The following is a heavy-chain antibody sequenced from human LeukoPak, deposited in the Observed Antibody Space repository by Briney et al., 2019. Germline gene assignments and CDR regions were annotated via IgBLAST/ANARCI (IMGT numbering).Heavy chain of an antibody. J-gene: IGHJ4*02. CDR3: ARDLGYSSGWFSY. CDR2: IGTRSDIT. Sequence: GGSLRLSCAASGFSFSSFEMHWVRQAPGKGLEWISHIGTRSDITYYADSVKGRFTISRDNAKNSLYLQMNSLRAEDTAVYYCARDLGYSSGWFSYWGQGSLVTVSS. CDR1: GFSFSSFE. D-gene: IGHD6-19*01. V-gene: IGHV3-48*03.